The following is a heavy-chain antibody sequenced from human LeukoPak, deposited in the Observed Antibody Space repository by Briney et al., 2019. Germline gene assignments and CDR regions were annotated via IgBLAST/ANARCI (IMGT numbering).Heavy chain of an antibody. V-gene: IGHV3-23*01. CDR1: GFTFNGYA. J-gene: IGHJ4*02. Sequence: TGGSLRLSCVGSGFTFNGYAMSWVRQRPGKGPEWVSMISSSGDATDYAESVKDRFSISRDNAKKTLYLQINDPRGDDTAIYYCGTDPRARGGYFFDHWGRGSLVIVSS. CDR2: ISSSGDAT. CDR3: GTDPRARGGYFFDH. D-gene: IGHD2/OR15-2a*01.